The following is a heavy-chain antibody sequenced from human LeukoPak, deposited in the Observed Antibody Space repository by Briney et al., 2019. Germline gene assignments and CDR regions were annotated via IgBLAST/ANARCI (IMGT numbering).Heavy chain of an antibody. Sequence: GGCLRLSCAVSGFTFSIYGMHWVRQAPGKGLGWVGFIRYDGSNEYYADPGKGRSTIYRDNSKNTMYLQMNSLRAEDTALYYCAAQNNYWGQGTLVTVSS. CDR3: AAQNNY. V-gene: IGHV3-30*02. CDR1: GFTFSIYG. J-gene: IGHJ4*02. CDR2: IRYDGSNE.